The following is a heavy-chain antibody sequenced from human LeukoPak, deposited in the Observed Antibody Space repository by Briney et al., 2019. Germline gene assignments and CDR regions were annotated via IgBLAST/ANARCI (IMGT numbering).Heavy chain of an antibody. D-gene: IGHD3-3*01. CDR2: IYTSGST. V-gene: IGHV4-4*07. CDR3: AREPVLWSGFYYYYMDV. CDR1: GGSISSYY. Sequence: SETLSLTCTVSGGSISSYYWSWIRQPAGKGLEWIGRIYTSGSTNYNPSLKSRVTMSVDTSKNQFSLKLSSVTAADTAVYYCAREPVLWSGFYYYYMDVWGKGTTVTVSS. J-gene: IGHJ6*03.